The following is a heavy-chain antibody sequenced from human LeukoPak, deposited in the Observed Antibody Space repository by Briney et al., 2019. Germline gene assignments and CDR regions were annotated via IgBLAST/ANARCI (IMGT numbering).Heavy chain of an antibody. D-gene: IGHD2-21*02. V-gene: IGHV4-30-2*01. CDR2: IYHSGST. CDR1: GGSIRGYF. Sequence: TLSVTCSVSGGSIRGYFWSWIRQPPGKGLEWIGYIYHSGSTYYNPSLKNRVTISVDRSKNQFSLKLSSVTAADTAVYYCARVSGVVTANEFDYWGQGTLVTVSS. CDR3: ARVSGVVTANEFDY. J-gene: IGHJ4*02.